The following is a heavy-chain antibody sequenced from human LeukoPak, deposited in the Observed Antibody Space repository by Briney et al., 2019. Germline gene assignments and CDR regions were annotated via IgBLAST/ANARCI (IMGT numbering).Heavy chain of an antibody. Sequence: PSETLSLTCTVSCGSLSSYYWSWLRPPPGKGLEGIGCIYYSGSTNYNPSLKSRVTISVDPSKNQFSLKLSSVTAADTAVYYCASLPSRYCSSTSCYTSYFDYWGQGTLVTVSS. CDR2: IYYSGST. J-gene: IGHJ4*02. CDR3: ASLPSRYCSSTSCYTSYFDY. CDR1: CGSLSSYY. V-gene: IGHV4-59*01. D-gene: IGHD2-2*01.